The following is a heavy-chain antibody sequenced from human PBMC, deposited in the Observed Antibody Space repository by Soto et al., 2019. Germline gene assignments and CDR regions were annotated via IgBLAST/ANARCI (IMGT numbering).Heavy chain of an antibody. V-gene: IGHV3-21*01. CDR2: ISSNSAYI. CDR3: TRDASRDSSARGWFDP. J-gene: IGHJ5*02. Sequence: GGWIRVCCAASRLTLRSLTINWVRPAPRKGLEWVSTISSNSAYIYYTDELRGRFTISRDNAKNSLHLQMNSLRAEDTAVYYCTRDASRDSSARGWFDPWGPGPLVPVSS. D-gene: IGHD6-13*01. CDR1: RLTLRSLT.